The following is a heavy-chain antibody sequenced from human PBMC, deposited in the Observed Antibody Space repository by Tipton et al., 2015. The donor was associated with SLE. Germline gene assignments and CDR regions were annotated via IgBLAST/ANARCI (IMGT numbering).Heavy chain of an antibody. CDR1: GHSISSGFY. D-gene: IGHD2/OR15-2a*01. CDR3: ARSSSVRTLLWPTFAY. Sequence: TLSLTCPVSGHSISSGFYWGWIRQSPGKGLEWIGNFYHRGTTYYNPSLKSRVTISADTSKNHLSLKLTSVTAADTAVYFCARSSSVRTLLWPTFAYWGQGTLVTVSS. CDR2: FYHRGTT. V-gene: IGHV4-38-2*01. J-gene: IGHJ4*02.